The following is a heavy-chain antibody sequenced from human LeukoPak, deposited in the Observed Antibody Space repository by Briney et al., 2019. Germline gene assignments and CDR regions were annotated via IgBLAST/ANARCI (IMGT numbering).Heavy chain of an antibody. J-gene: IGHJ4*02. D-gene: IGHD1-26*01. Sequence: SETLSLTCADYGGSFSGYYWSWIRQPPGKGLEWIGEINHSGSTNYNPSLKSRVTISVDTSKNQFSLKLSSVTAADTAVYYCASTGSGVGATGFDYWGQGTLVTVSS. V-gene: IGHV4-34*01. CDR3: ASTGSGVGATGFDY. CDR1: GGSFSGYY. CDR2: INHSGST.